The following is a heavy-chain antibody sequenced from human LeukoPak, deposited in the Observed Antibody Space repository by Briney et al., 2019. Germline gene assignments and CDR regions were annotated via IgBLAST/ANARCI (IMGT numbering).Heavy chain of an antibody. D-gene: IGHD3-10*01. V-gene: IGHV4-4*07. J-gene: IGHJ6*03. CDR2: IYTSGST. CDR3: ARQGSEPPYYYYMDV. CDR1: GGSISSYY. Sequence: KSSETLSLTCTVPGGSISSYYWSWIRQPAGKGLEWIGRIYTSGSTNYNPSLKSRVTISVDTSKNQFSLKLSSVTAADTAVYYCARQGSEPPYYYYMDVWGKGTTVTVSS.